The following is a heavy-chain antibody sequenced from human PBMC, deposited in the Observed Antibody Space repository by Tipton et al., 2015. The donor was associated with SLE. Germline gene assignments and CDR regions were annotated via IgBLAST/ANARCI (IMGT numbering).Heavy chain of an antibody. J-gene: IGHJ4*02. D-gene: IGHD3-16*01. Sequence: TLSLTCTVSGGSISSSSYYWGWIRQPPGKGLEWIGSIYYSGSTNYNPSLKSRVTISVDTSKNQFSLKLSSVTAADTAVYYCATSGGAIDYWGQGTLVTVSS. V-gene: IGHV4-39*07. CDR1: GGSISSSSYY. CDR2: IYYSGST. CDR3: ATSGGAIDY.